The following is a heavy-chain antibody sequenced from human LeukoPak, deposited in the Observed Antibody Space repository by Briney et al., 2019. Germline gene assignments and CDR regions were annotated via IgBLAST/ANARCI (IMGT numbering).Heavy chain of an antibody. CDR2: IYHSGST. Sequence: SETLSLTCAVSGGSISSGGYSWSWIRQPPGKGLEWIGYIYHSGSTYYNPSLKSRVTISVDRSKNQFSLKLSSVTAADTAVYYCARFYLAAAGAFDYWGQGTLVTVSS. CDR1: GGSISSGGYS. J-gene: IGHJ4*02. CDR3: ARFYLAAAGAFDY. V-gene: IGHV4-30-2*01. D-gene: IGHD6-13*01.